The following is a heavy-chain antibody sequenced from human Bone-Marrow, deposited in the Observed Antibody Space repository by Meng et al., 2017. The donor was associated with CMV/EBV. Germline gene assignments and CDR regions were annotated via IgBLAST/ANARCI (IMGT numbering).Heavy chain of an antibody. Sequence: SETLSLTCTVSGGSISSGGYYWSWIRQHPGKGLEWIGYIYYSGSTYYNPSLKSRVTISVDTSKNQFSLKLSSVTAADTAVYYCARDPIVASYYYYYGMDVWGQGTTVTVSS. D-gene: IGHD5-12*01. CDR1: GGSISSGGYY. V-gene: IGHV4-31*03. J-gene: IGHJ6*02. CDR2: IYYSGST. CDR3: ARDPIVASYYYYYGMDV.